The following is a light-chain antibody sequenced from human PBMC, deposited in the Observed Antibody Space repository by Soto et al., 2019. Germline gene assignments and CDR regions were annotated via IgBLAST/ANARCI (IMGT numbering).Light chain of an antibody. CDR2: NXS. CDR1: QSFSSNY. Sequence: IVLTQSPGTLALSSGERATISXRASQSFSSNYLSWYQQKPGXAPRXXXDNXSTKATGSPARLSGSGSGTDFTLTISSLDPEDFAVYYFQQRSNGTSTLGQGTRLEIK. CDR3: QQRSNGTST. J-gene: IGKJ5*01. V-gene: IGKV3-11*01.